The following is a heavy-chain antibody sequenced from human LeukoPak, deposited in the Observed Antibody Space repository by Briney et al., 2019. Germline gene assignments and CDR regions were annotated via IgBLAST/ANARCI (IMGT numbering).Heavy chain of an antibody. CDR2: IRYDGSNK. Sequence: PGGSLRLSCAASGFTFSSYGMHWVRQAPGKGLEWVAFIRYDGSNKYYADSVKGRFTISRDSSKNTLYLQMNSLRAEDTAVYYCAKTGLSLVVITAEYFQHWGQGTLVTVSS. J-gene: IGHJ1*01. CDR3: AKTGLSLVVITAEYFQH. D-gene: IGHD3-22*01. V-gene: IGHV3-30*02. CDR1: GFTFSSYG.